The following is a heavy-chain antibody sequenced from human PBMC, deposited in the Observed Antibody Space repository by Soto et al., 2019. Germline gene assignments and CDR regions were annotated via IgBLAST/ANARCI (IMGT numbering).Heavy chain of an antibody. J-gene: IGHJ4*02. Sequence: PGGSLRLSCAASGLTFSSYGMHWVRQAPGKGLEWVAVIWNDGSNKYYADSVKGRFTISRDNSKNTLYLQMNSLRAEDTAVYYCARPRGDILTGYYKYWGQGTLVTVSS. V-gene: IGHV3-33*01. D-gene: IGHD3-9*01. CDR2: IWNDGSNK. CDR1: GLTFSSYG. CDR3: ARPRGDILTGYYKY.